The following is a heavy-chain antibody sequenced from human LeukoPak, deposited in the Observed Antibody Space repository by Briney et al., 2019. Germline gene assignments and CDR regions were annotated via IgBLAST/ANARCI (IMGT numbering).Heavy chain of an antibody. V-gene: IGHV3-30*02. D-gene: IGHD3-3*01. CDR2: IRYDGSNK. CDR3: ARERQNKDFWSGGDY. J-gene: IGHJ4*02. Sequence: GGSLRLSCAASGFTFSSYGMHWVRQAPGKGLEWVAFIRYDGSNKYYADSVKGRFTISRDNSKNSLYLQMNTLRPEDTAVYYCARERQNKDFWSGGDYWGQGTLVTVSS. CDR1: GFTFSSYG.